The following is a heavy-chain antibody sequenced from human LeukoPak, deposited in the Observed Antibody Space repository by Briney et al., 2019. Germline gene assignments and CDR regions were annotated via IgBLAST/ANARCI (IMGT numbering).Heavy chain of an antibody. J-gene: IGHJ4*02. V-gene: IGHV4-59*01. Sequence: KPSETLSLTCTASGGSISSYYWSWIRQPPGKGLEWIGYIYYSGSTNYNPSLKSRVTISVDTSKNQFSLKLSSVTAADTAVYYCARYGKIYGDYDNYFDYWGQGTLVTVSP. CDR3: ARYGKIYGDYDNYFDY. CDR1: GGSISSYY. CDR2: IYYSGST. D-gene: IGHD4-17*01.